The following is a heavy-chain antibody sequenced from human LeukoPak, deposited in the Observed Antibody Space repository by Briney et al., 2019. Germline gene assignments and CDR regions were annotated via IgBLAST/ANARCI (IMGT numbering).Heavy chain of an antibody. J-gene: IGHJ4*02. D-gene: IGHD3-10*01. CDR1: GGSISSSSYY. Sequence: SETLSLTCTVSGGSISSSSYYWGWIRQPPGKGLEWIGSIYYSGSTYYNPSLKSRVTISVDTSKNQFSLKLSSVTAADTAVYYCASSITMVRGVINKFDYWGRGTLVTVSS. CDR3: ASSITMVRGVINKFDY. CDR2: IYYSGST. V-gene: IGHV4-39*01.